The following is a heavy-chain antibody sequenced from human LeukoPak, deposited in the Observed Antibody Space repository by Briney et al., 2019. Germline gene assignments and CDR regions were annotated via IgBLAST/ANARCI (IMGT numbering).Heavy chain of an antibody. V-gene: IGHV1-18*01. D-gene: IGHD2-2*01. J-gene: IGHJ4*02. Sequence: ASVKVSCKASGYTFTSYGISWVRQAPGQGLEWMGWISAYNGNTNYAQKLQGRVTMTTDTSTSTAYMELSRLRSDDTAVYYCARTGFNCSSTSCYEYYFDYWGQGTLVTVSS. CDR3: ARTGFNCSSTSCYEYYFDY. CDR1: GYTFTSYG. CDR2: ISAYNGNT.